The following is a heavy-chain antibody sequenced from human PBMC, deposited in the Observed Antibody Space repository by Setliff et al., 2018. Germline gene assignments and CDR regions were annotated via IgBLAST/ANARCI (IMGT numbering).Heavy chain of an antibody. Sequence: SETLSLTCAVSGGAIDNRYYWGWIRQPPGKGLDWIGNINYSESSYYNPSLKSRVTISVDTSKNQFSLKLSSVTAADTAVYYCASGGGWIQLFDYWGLGTQVTVSS. J-gene: IGHJ4*02. CDR3: ASGGGWIQLFDY. D-gene: IGHD5-18*01. CDR1: GGAIDNRYY. CDR2: INYSESS. V-gene: IGHV4-39*01.